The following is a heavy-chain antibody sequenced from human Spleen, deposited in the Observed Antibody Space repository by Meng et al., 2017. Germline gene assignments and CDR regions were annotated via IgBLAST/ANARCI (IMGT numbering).Heavy chain of an antibody. J-gene: IGHJ4*02. CDR3: ARESEDTSLVGNFFYDY. V-gene: IGHV3-48*03. CDR2: IRNSGSTK. CDR1: GFSFSSYE. Sequence: GGSLRLSCAASGFSFSSYEMNWVRQAPGKGLEWVSYIRNSGSTKYYADSVKGRFTISRDNAKNSLYLQMNSLRAGDTAVYYCARESEDTSLVGNFFYDYWGQGTLVTVSS. D-gene: IGHD5-18*01.